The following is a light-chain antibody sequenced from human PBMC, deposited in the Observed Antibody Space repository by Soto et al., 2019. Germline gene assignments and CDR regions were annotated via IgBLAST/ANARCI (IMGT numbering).Light chain of an antibody. J-gene: IGKJ1*01. CDR2: DAS. CDR3: LQYSSHSWT. V-gene: IGKV1-5*01. Sequence: DIQMTQSPSSLSPSVGDRFTITCRSSRSISDCLAWYQQKPGKAPELLIFDASNLKSGVSSRFSGSGSGTEFTLTISRLQPDDVATYYCLQYSSHSWTFGQGTKVDI. CDR1: RSISDC.